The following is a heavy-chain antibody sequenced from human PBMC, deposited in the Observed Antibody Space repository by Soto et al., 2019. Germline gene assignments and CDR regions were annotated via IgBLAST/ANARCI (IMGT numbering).Heavy chain of an antibody. CDR3: ARFQPVGYCSGGSCERASY. CDR1: GYTFTSYY. V-gene: IGHV1-46*03. CDR2: INPSGGST. D-gene: IGHD2-15*01. J-gene: IGHJ4*02. Sequence: GASVKVSCKASGYTFTSYYMHWVRQAPGQGLEWMGIINPSGGSTSYAQKFQGRVTMTRDTSTSTVYMELSSLRSEDTAVYYCARFQPVGYCSGGSCERASYWGQGTLVTVSS.